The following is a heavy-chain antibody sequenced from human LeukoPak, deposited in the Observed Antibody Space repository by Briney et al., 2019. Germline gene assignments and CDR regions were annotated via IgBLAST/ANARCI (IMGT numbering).Heavy chain of an antibody. J-gene: IGHJ4*02. V-gene: IGHV1-69*13. CDR3: AREQDYGDYVPFDY. CDR2: IIPIFGTA. D-gene: IGHD4-17*01. Sequence: ASVKVSCMASGGTFSSYAISWVRQAPGQGLEWMGGIIPIFGTANYAQKFQGRVTITADESTSTAYMELSSLRSEDTAVYYCAREQDYGDYVPFDYWGQGILVTVSS. CDR1: GGTFSSYA.